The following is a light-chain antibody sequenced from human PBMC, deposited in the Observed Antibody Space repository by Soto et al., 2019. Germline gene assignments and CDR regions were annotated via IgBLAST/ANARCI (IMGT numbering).Light chain of an antibody. V-gene: IGKV1-39*01. CDR3: QQSYRSPPT. CDR2: AAS. J-gene: IGKJ1*01. Sequence: DIQMTQSPSTLSASLGDRVTITCRASQSISTNLNWYQQKPGRVPKLLIYAASSLQSGVPSRFSGSGSGTDFTLTISSLQPEDFATYYCQQSYRSPPTFGQGTKVDIK. CDR1: QSISTN.